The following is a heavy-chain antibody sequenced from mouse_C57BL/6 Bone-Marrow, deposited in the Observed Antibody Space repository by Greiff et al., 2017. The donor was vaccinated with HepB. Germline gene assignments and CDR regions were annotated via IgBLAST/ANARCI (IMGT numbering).Heavy chain of an antibody. D-gene: IGHD1-2*01. CDR3: ARGYLWFAY. V-gene: IGHV1-69*01. CDR1: GYTFTSYW. J-gene: IGHJ3*01. CDR2: IDPSDSYT. Sequence: QVHVKQPGAELVMPGASVKLSCKASGYTFTSYWMHWVKQRPGQGLEWIGEIDPSDSYTNYNQKFKGKSTLTVDKSSSTAYMQLSSLTSEDSAVYYCARGYLWFAYWGQGTLVTVSA.